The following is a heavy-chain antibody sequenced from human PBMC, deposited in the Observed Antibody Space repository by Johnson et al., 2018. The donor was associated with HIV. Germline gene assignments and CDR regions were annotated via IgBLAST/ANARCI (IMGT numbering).Heavy chain of an antibody. CDR3: ARGGHAVVAKPFGAFDI. J-gene: IGHJ3*02. Sequence: QVQLVESGGGVVQPGRSLRLSCAASGFTLSSYAMHWVRQAPGKGLEWVALISYDGSNKYYADSVKGRFTISRDNSKNTLYLQMNSLRAEDTAVYYCARGGHAVVAKPFGAFDIWGQGTMVTVSS. D-gene: IGHD2-21*01. V-gene: IGHV3-30-3*01. CDR2: ISYDGSNK. CDR1: GFTLSSYA.